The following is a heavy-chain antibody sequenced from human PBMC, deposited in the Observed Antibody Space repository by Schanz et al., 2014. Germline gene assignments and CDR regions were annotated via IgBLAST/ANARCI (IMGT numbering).Heavy chain of an antibody. D-gene: IGHD3-3*01. CDR2: INPSGGST. Sequence: QVQLVQSGAEVKKPGASVKVSCKVSGYSLNELSMHWVRQAPGQGLEWMGIINPSGGSTSYAQKFQGRFTMTRDTSTTTVYMELSSLRSDDTAMYYCVTEKRMESGTWAKAFDIWGQGTIVTVSS. CDR3: VTEKRMESGTWAKAFDI. J-gene: IGHJ3*02. CDR1: GYSLNELS. V-gene: IGHV1-46*02.